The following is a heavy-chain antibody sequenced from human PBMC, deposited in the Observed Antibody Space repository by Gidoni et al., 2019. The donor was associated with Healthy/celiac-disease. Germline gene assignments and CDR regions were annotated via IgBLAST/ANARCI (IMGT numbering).Heavy chain of an antibody. J-gene: IGHJ4*02. CDR2: INHSGST. Sequence: QVQLQQWGAGLLTPSETLSLTCAVYGGSFSGYYWSWIRQPPGKGLEWIGEINHSGSTNYNPSLKSRVTISVDTSKNQFSLKLSSVTAADTAVYYCARGGGYSGYDYFDYWGQGTLVTVSS. D-gene: IGHD5-12*01. CDR1: GGSFSGYY. CDR3: ARGGGYSGYDYFDY. V-gene: IGHV4-34*01.